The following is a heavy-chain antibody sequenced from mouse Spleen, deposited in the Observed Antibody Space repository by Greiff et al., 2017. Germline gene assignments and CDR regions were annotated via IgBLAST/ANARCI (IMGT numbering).Heavy chain of an antibody. CDR3: AREIHWYFDV. V-gene: IGHV5-4*01. CDR1: GFTFSSYA. J-gene: IGHJ1*03. Sequence: EVQGVESGGGLVKPGGSLKLSCAASGFTFSSYAMSWVRQTPEKRLEWVATISDGGSYTYYPDNVKGRFTISRDNAKNNLYLQMSHLKSEDTAMYYCAREIHWYFDVWGTGTTVTVSS. CDR2: ISDGGSYT.